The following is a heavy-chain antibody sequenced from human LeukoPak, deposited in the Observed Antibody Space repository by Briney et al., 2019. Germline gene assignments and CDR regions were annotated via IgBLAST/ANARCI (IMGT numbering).Heavy chain of an antibody. D-gene: IGHD3-10*01. J-gene: IGHJ3*02. CDR3: ARVRVRGVIDDAFDI. CDR1: GITFSTYS. Sequence: GGSLRLSCVASGITFSTYSMNWVRQAPGKGLEWVSYISSLSGTINYADSVKGRFTISRDNAKNSLYLQMNSLRAEDTAVYYCARVRVRGVIDDAFDIWGQGTMVTVSS. V-gene: IGHV3-48*04. CDR2: ISSLSGTI.